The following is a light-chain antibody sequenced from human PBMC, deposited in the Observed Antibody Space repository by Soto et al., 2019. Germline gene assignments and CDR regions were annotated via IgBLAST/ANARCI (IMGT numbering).Light chain of an antibody. CDR3: QQYNIWPRA. Sequence: EIVMTQSPATLSVSPGERATLSCRASQSVSSNLAWYQQKPGQAPRLLIYGASTRATGLPARFSGSGSGTEFTLTISSLQSEEFAVYYCQQYNIWPRAFGQGTKVEVK. CDR1: QSVSSN. CDR2: GAS. J-gene: IGKJ1*01. V-gene: IGKV3-15*01.